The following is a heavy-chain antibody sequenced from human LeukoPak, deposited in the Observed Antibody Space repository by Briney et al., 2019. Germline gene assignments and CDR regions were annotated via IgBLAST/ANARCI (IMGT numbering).Heavy chain of an antibody. CDR2: ISRDGSTP. Sequence: PGWSLRLSCVASGFIFDDSLMHWVRQAPGEGLEWISLISRDGSTPYYADSVKGRFTISRDNSKNSLFLQMNSLTPEDTAVYYCARDIRGNYFDSWGQGTLVTVSS. CDR3: ARDIRGNYFDS. V-gene: IGHV3-43*01. D-gene: IGHD3-16*01. CDR1: GFIFDDSL. J-gene: IGHJ4*02.